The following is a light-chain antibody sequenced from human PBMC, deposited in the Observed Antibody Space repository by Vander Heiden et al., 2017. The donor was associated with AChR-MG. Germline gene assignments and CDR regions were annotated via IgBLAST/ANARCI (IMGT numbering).Light chain of an antibody. CDR1: SGSIASHY. CDR3: QSYDSSNQGV. Sequence: NFLLTQPHSVSESPGKTVTISCPGSSGSIASHYVQGSQPRPASAPTTVIHEANQRPSGVPDRVSGSIDSSSNSASLTSSGLKTEDEADYYCQSYDSSNQGVFGGGTKLTVL. CDR2: EAN. V-gene: IGLV6-57*02. J-gene: IGLJ3*02.